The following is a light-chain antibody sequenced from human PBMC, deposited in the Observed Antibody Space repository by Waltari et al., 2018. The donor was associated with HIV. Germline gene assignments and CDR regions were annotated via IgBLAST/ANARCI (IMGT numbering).Light chain of an antibody. J-gene: IGLJ2*01. Sequence: QSVLTQPPSASGTPGQSVTIPCSGTSSNIGTNYVSWYQQFPGTAPKLLIYRNNKRPSGVPDRFSDSKSGTSASLDISGLRSDDEAEYYCAAWDDTLTVVFGGGTKLTVL. CDR2: RNN. V-gene: IGLV1-47*01. CDR1: SSNIGTNY. CDR3: AAWDDTLTVV.